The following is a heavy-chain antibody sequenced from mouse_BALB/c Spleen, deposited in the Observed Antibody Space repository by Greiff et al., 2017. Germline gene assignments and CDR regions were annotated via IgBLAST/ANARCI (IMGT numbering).Heavy chain of an antibody. CDR2: IRNKANGYTT. D-gene: IGHD2-1*01. V-gene: IGHV7-3*02. J-gene: IGHJ2*01. CDR1: GFTFTDYY. CDR3: ARASYGNYFDY. Sequence: EVKLVDSGGGLVQPGGSLRLSCATSGFTFTDYYMSWVRQPPGKALEWLGFIRNKANGYTTEYSASVKGRFTISRDNSQSILYLQMNTLRAEDSATYYCARASYGNYFDYWGQGTTLTVSS.